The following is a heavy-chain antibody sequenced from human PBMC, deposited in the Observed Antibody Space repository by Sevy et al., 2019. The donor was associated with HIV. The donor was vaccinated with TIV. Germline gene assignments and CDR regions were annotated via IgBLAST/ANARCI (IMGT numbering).Heavy chain of an antibody. D-gene: IGHD3-10*01. J-gene: IGHJ1*01. Sequence: GSLRLSCAASGFTFSAYAMSWVRQAPGKGLEWVSCISSSGGSTYYADSVKGRFSISRDTSKNTLYLQMNSPRAEDTAVYYCATLRGGLYGSGYFQNWGQGTQVTVSS. CDR2: ISSSGGST. CDR3: ATLRGGLYGSGYFQN. CDR1: GFTFSAYA. V-gene: IGHV3-23*01.